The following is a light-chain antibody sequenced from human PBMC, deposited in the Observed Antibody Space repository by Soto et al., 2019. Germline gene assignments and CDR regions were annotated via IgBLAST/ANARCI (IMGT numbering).Light chain of an antibody. CDR1: QSVSSSY. CDR3: QQYGSSPPWT. V-gene: IGKV3-20*01. CDR2: GAS. Sequence: EIATLSCRASQSVSSSYLAWYQQKPGQAPRLLIYGASSRATGIPDRFSGSGSGTDFTLTISRLEPEDFAVYYCQQYGSSPPWTFGQGTMVDIK. J-gene: IGKJ1*01.